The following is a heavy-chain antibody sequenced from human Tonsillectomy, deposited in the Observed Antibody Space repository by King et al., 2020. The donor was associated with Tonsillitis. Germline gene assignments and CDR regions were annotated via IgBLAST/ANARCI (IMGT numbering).Heavy chain of an antibody. J-gene: IGHJ6*03. CDR2: IIPLLGIA. Sequence: QLVQSGAEVKKPGSSVKVSCKASGGIFSSYAISWVRQAPGQGLEWMGRIIPLLGIANYAQKFQGRVTLTADESTSTAYMEVSSLRSEDTAVYYCARHAGYCSGGSCYGYYYYYMDVWGQGTTVTVSS. CDR3: ARHAGYCSGGSCYGYYYYYMDV. D-gene: IGHD2-15*01. CDR1: GGIFSSYA. V-gene: IGHV1-69*04.